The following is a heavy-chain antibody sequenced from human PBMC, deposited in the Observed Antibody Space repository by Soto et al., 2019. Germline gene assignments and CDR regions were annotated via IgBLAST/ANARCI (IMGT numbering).Heavy chain of an antibody. CDR1: GFTFSSYA. V-gene: IGHV3-23*01. CDR3: ARDESSGWSPEDY. Sequence: LRLSCVASGFTFSSYALSWVRQAPGRGLEWVSAISGSGGTTYYADSVKGRFTISRDNAKNSLYLQMNSLRAEDTAVYYCARDESSGWSPEDYWGQGTLVTVSS. J-gene: IGHJ4*02. CDR2: ISGSGGTT. D-gene: IGHD6-19*01.